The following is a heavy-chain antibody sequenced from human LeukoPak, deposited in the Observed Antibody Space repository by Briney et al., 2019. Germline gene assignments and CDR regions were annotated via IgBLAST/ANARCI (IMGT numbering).Heavy chain of an antibody. Sequence: GGSLRLSCAASGFTFSSYTMHWIRQAPGKGLEWVSSISGSNSYIFYADSVKGRFTVSRDNAKDSLYLQMDSLRAEDTAVYYCARALTTLTYEGYWGQGTLVTVSS. CDR3: ARALTTLTYEGY. CDR2: ISGSNSYI. V-gene: IGHV3-21*01. J-gene: IGHJ4*02. CDR1: GFTFSSYT. D-gene: IGHD1-1*01.